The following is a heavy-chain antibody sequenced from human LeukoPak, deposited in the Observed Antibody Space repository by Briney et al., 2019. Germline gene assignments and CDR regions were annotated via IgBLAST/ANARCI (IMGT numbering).Heavy chain of an antibody. CDR2: IYPGDSDT. V-gene: IGHV5-51*01. Sequence: GESLQISCKGSGYSFTGYWIGWVRQLPGTGLEWMGIIYPGDSDTRYSPSFQCLVTISADKSISTAFLQWSSLKASDTAMYYCARHPKFWSGYYGNWYFDLWGRGTPVTVSS. J-gene: IGHJ2*01. CDR1: GYSFTGYW. D-gene: IGHD3-3*01. CDR3: ARHPKFWSGYYGNWYFDL.